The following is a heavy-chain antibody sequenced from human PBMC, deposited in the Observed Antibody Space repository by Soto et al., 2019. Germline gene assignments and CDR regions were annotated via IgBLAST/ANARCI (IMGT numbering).Heavy chain of an antibody. J-gene: IGHJ6*02. Sequence: PGGSLRLSCTASGFTFGDYAMSWFRQAPGKGLEWVGFIRSKAYGGTTEYAASVKGRFTISRDDSKSIAYLQMNSLKTEDTAVYYCTREGPYSSGWYPIYGMDVWGQGTTVTVSS. D-gene: IGHD6-19*01. V-gene: IGHV3-49*03. CDR2: IRSKAYGGTT. CDR3: TREGPYSSGWYPIYGMDV. CDR1: GFTFGDYA.